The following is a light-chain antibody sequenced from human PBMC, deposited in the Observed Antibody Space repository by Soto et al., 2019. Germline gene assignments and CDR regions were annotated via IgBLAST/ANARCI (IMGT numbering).Light chain of an antibody. Sequence: DIQMTQSPSTLSAFVGDRVTITCRANQSISSWLAWYQQKPGKAPNLLIYEASSLQSGVPSRFSGSGSGAEFTLTISSLQPDDFATYDCQQYNSSPLTFGGGTKVEIK. CDR2: EAS. CDR3: QQYNSSPLT. J-gene: IGKJ4*01. V-gene: IGKV1-5*01. CDR1: QSISSW.